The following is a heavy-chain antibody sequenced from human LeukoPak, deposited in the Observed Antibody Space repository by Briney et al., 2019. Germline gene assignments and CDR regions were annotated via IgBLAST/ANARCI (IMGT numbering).Heavy chain of an antibody. J-gene: IGHJ4*02. CDR1: GYSFTSYW. Sequence: GECLKISCKGSGYSFTSYWIGWVRQMPGKGLEWMGIIYPGDSDTRCSPSFQGQVTISADKSISTAYLQWSSLKASDTAMYYCARHSRYYFWSGYYTLFDYWGQGTLVTVSS. CDR3: ARHSRYYFWSGYYTLFDY. V-gene: IGHV5-51*01. CDR2: IYPGDSDT. D-gene: IGHD3-3*01.